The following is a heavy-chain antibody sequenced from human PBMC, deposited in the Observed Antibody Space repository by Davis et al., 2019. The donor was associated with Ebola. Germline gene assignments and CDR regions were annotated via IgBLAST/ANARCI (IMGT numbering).Heavy chain of an antibody. Sequence: GESLKISCKGSGYSFTNYWISWVRQMPGKGLEWMGRIDPSDSYTNYSPSFQGHVVISIDKSMSTAYLQWSSLRTSDTAIYYCARADFLAAAGYYFDSWGQGTLVTVSS. CDR1: GYSFTNYW. D-gene: IGHD6-13*01. V-gene: IGHV5-10-1*01. CDR2: IDPSDSYT. J-gene: IGHJ4*02. CDR3: ARADFLAAAGYYFDS.